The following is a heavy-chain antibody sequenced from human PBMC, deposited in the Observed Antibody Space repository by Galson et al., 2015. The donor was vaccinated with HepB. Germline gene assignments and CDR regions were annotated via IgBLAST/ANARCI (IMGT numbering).Heavy chain of an antibody. V-gene: IGHV3-30*04. CDR2: IAHDGSNK. CDR3: ARGTYDIVVVPAEMRGDY. D-gene: IGHD2-2*01. Sequence: SLRLSCAASGFSFSSYAMHWVRQTPGKGLEWVADIAHDGSNKYYADSVKGRFTISRDNSKNTLYLQMNSLRAEDTAVYYCARGTYDIVVVPAEMRGDYWVQGTLVTVSS. CDR1: GFSFSSYA. J-gene: IGHJ4*02.